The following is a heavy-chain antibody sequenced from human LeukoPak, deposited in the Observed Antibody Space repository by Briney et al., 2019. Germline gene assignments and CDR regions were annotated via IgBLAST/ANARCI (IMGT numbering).Heavy chain of an antibody. J-gene: IGHJ4*02. CDR1: GFTFSSYW. V-gene: IGHV3-7*03. Sequence: GGSLRLSCAASGFTFSSYWMSWVRQAPGKGLEWVANIKQDGSEKYYVDSVKGRFTISRDNAKNSLYLQMNSLRAEDTAVYYCARGPTDYYDSSGYYYVSDYWGQGTLVTVSS. CDR3: ARGPTDYYDSSGYYYVSDY. CDR2: IKQDGSEK. D-gene: IGHD3-22*01.